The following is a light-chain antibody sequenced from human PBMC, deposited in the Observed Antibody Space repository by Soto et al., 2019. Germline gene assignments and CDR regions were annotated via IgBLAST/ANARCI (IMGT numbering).Light chain of an antibody. V-gene: IGLV1-40*01. CDR2: GNI. CDR1: SSNIGAGYD. Sequence: QSVLTQPPSVSGAPGQRVTISCTGSSSNIGAGYDVHWYQQRPGTGPKLLIFGNINRPSGVPDRFSGSKSGTSASLAITGLQAEDEGDYYCQSYDSTLSDRYVFGNGTKVT. CDR3: QSYDSTLSDRYV. J-gene: IGLJ1*01.